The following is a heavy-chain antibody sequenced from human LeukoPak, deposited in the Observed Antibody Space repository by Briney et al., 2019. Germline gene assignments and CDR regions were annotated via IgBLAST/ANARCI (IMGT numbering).Heavy chain of an antibody. CDR2: INSDGSSP. J-gene: IGHJ5*02. CDR1: GFTFSNLW. CDR3: ARGFAVNWFDP. D-gene: IGHD3-16*01. Sequence: GGSLRLSCAASGFTFSNLWMHWVRQAPEKGLLWVSRINSDGSSPTYADSVKGRFTISRDNAKNTLYLQMNSLTTEDTAVYYCARGFAVNWFDPWGQGTLITVSS. V-gene: IGHV3-74*01.